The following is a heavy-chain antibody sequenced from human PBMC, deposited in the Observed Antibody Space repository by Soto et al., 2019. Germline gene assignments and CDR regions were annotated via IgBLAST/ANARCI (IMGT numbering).Heavy chain of an antibody. CDR3: ARDLGYCRSGTCYREWFDP. J-gene: IGHJ5*02. CDR2: VSGDNGHT. CDR1: GYTFTTHG. D-gene: IGHD2-15*01. V-gene: IGHV1-18*01. Sequence: QVQLVQSGAEVKKPGASVTVSCKSSGYTFTTHGISWVRQAPGQGLEWMGWVSGDNGHTNYAQSLQGRVTMTTDTSTNTAYMELRSLRSDDTAVYYCARDLGYCRSGTCYREWFDPWGQGTLVTVSS.